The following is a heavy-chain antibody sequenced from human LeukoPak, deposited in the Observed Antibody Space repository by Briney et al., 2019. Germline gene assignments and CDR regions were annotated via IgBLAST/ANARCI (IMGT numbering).Heavy chain of an antibody. D-gene: IGHD1-1*01. CDR2: IKQDESEK. V-gene: IGHV3-7*01. Sequence: GGSPRLSCAASGFTFSSYSMNWVRQAPGKGLEWVANIKQDESEKYYVDSVKGRFTISRDNAKNSLYLQMNSLRVEDTAVYYCARDRNWAFDIWGQGTTVTVSS. J-gene: IGHJ3*02. CDR3: ARDRNWAFDI. CDR1: GFTFSSYS.